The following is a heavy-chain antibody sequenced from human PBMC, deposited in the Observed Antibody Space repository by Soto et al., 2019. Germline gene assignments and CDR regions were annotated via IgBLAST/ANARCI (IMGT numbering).Heavy chain of an antibody. D-gene: IGHD4-4*01. CDR3: ARAGDGYSPLGYYYGMDV. V-gene: IGHV1-18*01. CDR2: ISAYNGNT. J-gene: IGHJ6*02. CDR1: GYTFTSYG. Sequence: GASVKVSCKASGYTFTSYGISWVRQAPGQGLEWMGWISAYNGNTNYAQKLQGRVTMTTDTSTSTAYMELRSLRSDDTAVYYCARAGDGYSPLGYYYGMDVWGQGTTVTV.